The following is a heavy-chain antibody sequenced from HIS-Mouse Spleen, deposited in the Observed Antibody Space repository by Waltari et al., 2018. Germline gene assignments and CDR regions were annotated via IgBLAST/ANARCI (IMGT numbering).Heavy chain of an antibody. D-gene: IGHD1-1*01. Sequence: QITLKESGPTLVKPTQTLTLTCTFSVFSLSTSGVGVGWIRQPPGKALEWLALIYWDDDKRYSPSLKSRLTITKDTSKNQVVLTMTNMDPVDTATYYCAHQPTGTNAFDIWGQGTMVTVSS. CDR3: AHQPTGTNAFDI. V-gene: IGHV2-5*02. CDR2: IYWDDDK. CDR1: VFSLSTSGVG. J-gene: IGHJ3*02.